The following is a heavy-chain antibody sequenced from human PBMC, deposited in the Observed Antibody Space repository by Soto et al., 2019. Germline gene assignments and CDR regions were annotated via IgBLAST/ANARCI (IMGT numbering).Heavy chain of an antibody. J-gene: IGHJ4*02. CDR1: GFTFSSYA. Sequence: GGSLRLSCAASGFTFSSYAMSWVRQAPGKGLEWVSAISGSGGSTYYADSVKGRFTISRGNSKNTLYLQMNSLRAEDTAVYYCAKERKSSGPRTENGIAAAGHFDYWGQGTLVTVSS. D-gene: IGHD6-13*01. CDR2: ISGSGGST. V-gene: IGHV3-23*01. CDR3: AKERKSSGPRTENGIAAAGHFDY.